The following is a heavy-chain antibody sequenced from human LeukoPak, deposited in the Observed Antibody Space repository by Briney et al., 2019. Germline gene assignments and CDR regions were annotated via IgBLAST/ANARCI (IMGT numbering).Heavy chain of an antibody. CDR3: ARGISSGWYSPGIDY. CDR1: GFTLSSYW. J-gene: IGHJ4*02. V-gene: IGHV3-74*01. CDR2: VNSDGSGT. D-gene: IGHD6-19*01. Sequence: PGGSLRLSCAASGFTLSSYWMYWVRHAPGKGLVWVSRVNSDGSGTTYADSVKGRFTISRDDAKNTLFLQMNSLRAEDTAVYYCARGISSGWYSPGIDYWGQGTQVTVSS.